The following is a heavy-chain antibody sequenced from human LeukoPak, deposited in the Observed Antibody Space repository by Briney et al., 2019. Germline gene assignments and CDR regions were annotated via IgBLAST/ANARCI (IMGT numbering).Heavy chain of an antibody. Sequence: SVKVSCKASGGTFSSYAISWVRQAPGQGLEWMGGIIPIFGTANYAQKFQGRVTITADESTSTAYMELSSLRSEDTAVYHCAREALVGYYDSSGYYYAGRGDFDYWGQGTLVTVSS. V-gene: IGHV1-69*13. D-gene: IGHD3-22*01. CDR2: IIPIFGTA. CDR1: GGTFSSYA. CDR3: AREALVGYYDSSGYYYAGRGDFDY. J-gene: IGHJ4*02.